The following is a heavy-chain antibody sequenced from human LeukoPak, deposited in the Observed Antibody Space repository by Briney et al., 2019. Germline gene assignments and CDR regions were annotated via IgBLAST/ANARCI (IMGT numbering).Heavy chain of an antibody. Sequence: ASVKVSCKASGYTFTGHNMHWVRQAPGQEPEWMGWINPNSGGTNYAQKFQGRVTMTRDTSISTAYMELSGLRSDDTAVYYCARCSTPHWIFDAFDIWGQGTMVTVSS. J-gene: IGHJ3*02. CDR1: GYTFTGHN. CDR2: INPNSGGT. D-gene: IGHD1-1*01. V-gene: IGHV1-2*02. CDR3: ARCSTPHWIFDAFDI.